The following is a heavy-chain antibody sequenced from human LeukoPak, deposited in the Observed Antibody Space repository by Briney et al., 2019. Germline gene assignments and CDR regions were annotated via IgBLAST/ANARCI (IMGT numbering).Heavy chain of an antibody. J-gene: IGHJ6*03. Sequence: SETLSLTCTVSGYSISSGYYWGWIRPPPGKGLEWIGSIYHSGSTYYNPSLKSRVTISVDTSKNQLSLKLSSVSAADTAVYYCARWSGSSSNYFYYYYMDVWGKGTTVTVSS. D-gene: IGHD6-6*01. CDR1: GYSISSGYY. CDR3: ARWSGSSSNYFYYYYMDV. V-gene: IGHV4-38-2*02. CDR2: IYHSGST.